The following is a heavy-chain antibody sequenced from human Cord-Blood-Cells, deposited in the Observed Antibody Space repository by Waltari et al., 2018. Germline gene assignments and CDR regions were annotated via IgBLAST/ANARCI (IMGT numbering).Heavy chain of an antibody. CDR1: GFTVSSNY. V-gene: IGHV3-66*01. CDR2: IYGGGST. D-gene: IGHD3-10*01. J-gene: IGHJ4*02. CDR3: ASSSKGFGELLLYYFDY. Sequence: EVQLVESGGGLVQPGGSLRLSCAASGFTVSSNYMSWVRQAPGKGLEWVSGIYGGGSTYYADSVKGRFTISRDNSKNTLYLQMNSLRAEDTAVYYCASSSKGFGELLLYYFDYWGQGTLVTVSS.